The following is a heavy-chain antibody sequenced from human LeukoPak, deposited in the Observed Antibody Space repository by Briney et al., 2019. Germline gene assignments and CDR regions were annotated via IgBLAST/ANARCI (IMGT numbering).Heavy chain of an antibody. V-gene: IGHV3-23*01. CDR1: GFTFTSYA. CDR3: AKVRDTRDWYKDAFDI. CDR2: ITGTGGST. Sequence: PGGSLRLSCAASGFTFTSYAMSWVRQAPGKGLEWVSAITGTGGSTYYAASVKGRFTVSRDNSKNTLYLQMSSLRAEDTAMYYCAKVRDTRDWYKDAFDIWGQGTTVTVSS. J-gene: IGHJ3*02. D-gene: IGHD6-19*01.